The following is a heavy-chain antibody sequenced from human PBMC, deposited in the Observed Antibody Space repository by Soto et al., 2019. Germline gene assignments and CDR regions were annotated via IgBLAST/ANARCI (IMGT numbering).Heavy chain of an antibody. CDR3: ARPRWLHRDAFDI. CDR2: INHSGSP. D-gene: IGHD5-12*01. Sequence: QVQLQQWGAGLLKPSETLSLTCAVYGGSFSGYYWSWIRQPPGKGLEWIGEINHSGSPNYNPSLKSRVTISVDTSKNHFSLKLSSVTAADTAVYYCARPRWLHRDAFDIWGQGTMVTVSS. V-gene: IGHV4-34*01. J-gene: IGHJ3*02. CDR1: GGSFSGYY.